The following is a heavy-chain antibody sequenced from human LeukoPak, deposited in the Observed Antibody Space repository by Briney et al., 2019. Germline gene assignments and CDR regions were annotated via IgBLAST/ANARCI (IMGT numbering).Heavy chain of an antibody. D-gene: IGHD1-26*01. CDR2: IYYSGST. V-gene: IGHV4-39*07. J-gene: IGHJ6*02. CDR1: GGSISSSSYY. CDR3: ARESSGSYSIGYYYYGMDV. Sequence: SETLSLTCTVSGGSISSSSYYWGWIRQPPGKGLEWIGSIYYSGSTYYNPSLKSRVTISVDTSKNQFSLKLSSVTAADTAVYYCARESSGSYSIGYYYYGMDVWGQGTTVTVSS.